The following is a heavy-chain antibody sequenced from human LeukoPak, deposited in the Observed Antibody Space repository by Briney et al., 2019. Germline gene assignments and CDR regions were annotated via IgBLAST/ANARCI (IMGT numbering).Heavy chain of an antibody. V-gene: IGHV1-69*13. CDR3: ARSTTLPPDGAFDI. CDR2: IIPIFGTA. CDR1: GGTFSSYG. J-gene: IGHJ3*02. Sequence: SVTVSCTASGGTFSSYGINWVRLAPGQGLEWMGGIIPIFGTADYAQKFQGRVTITADESASTAYMELSSLRSEDTAVYYCARSTTLPPDGAFDIWGQGTMVTVSS. D-gene: IGHD1-1*01.